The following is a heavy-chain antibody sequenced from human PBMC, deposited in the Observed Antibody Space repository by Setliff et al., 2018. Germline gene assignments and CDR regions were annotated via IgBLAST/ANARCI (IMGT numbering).Heavy chain of an antibody. D-gene: IGHD2-8*01. CDR2: IKQDGSEK. Sequence: PGGSLRLSCAVSGFTPTEYAMDWVRQVPGRGLEWLANIKQDGSEKFYVDSVKGRFTISRDNAKNTLYLQMNSLRAEDTAVYYCLMIVLRWGQGTMVTVSS. J-gene: IGHJ3*01. CDR1: GFTPTEYA. V-gene: IGHV3-7*01. CDR3: LMIVLR.